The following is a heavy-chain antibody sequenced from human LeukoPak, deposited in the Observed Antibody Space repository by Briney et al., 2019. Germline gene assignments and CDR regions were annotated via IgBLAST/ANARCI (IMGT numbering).Heavy chain of an antibody. CDR1: GFTFSSYV. CDR2: IRYDGNNK. J-gene: IGHJ4*02. D-gene: IGHD1-14*01. CDR3: VKDNPLDY. Sequence: GGSLRLSCAASGFTFSSYVMHWVRQAPGKGLDWVSFIRYDGNNKLYADSVKGRFTISRDNSKNTLYLHINSLRAEDTAVYYCVKDNPLDYWGQGTLVIVSS. V-gene: IGHV3-30*02.